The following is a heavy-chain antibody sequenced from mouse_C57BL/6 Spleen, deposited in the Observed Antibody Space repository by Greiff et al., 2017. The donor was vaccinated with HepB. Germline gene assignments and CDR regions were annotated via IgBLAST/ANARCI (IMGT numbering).Heavy chain of an antibody. J-gene: IGHJ4*01. CDR2: IWSGGST. D-gene: IGHD2-2*01. CDR3: ARNGYDDYYAMDY. Sequence: VQGVESGPGLVQPSQSLSITCTVSGFSLTSYGVHWVRQSPGKGLEWLGVIWSGGSTDYNAAFISRLSISKDNSKSQVFFKMNSLQADDTAIYYCARNGYDDYYAMDYWGQGTSVTVSS. V-gene: IGHV2-2*01. CDR1: GFSLTSYG.